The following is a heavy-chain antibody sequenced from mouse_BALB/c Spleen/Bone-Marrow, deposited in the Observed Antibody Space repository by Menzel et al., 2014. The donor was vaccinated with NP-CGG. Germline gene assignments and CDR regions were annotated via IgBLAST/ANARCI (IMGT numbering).Heavy chain of an antibody. J-gene: IGHJ4*01. CDR1: GFNIKDTY. Sequence: EVKLMESGAELVKPGASVTLSCTASGFNIKDTYMHWVKQRPEQGLEWIGRIDPANGNTKYDRKFQGKATITADTSSNTAYLQLSSLTSEDTAVYYCARPIFLWGQGTSVTVSS. CDR3: ARPIFL. CDR2: IDPANGNT. V-gene: IGHV14-3*02.